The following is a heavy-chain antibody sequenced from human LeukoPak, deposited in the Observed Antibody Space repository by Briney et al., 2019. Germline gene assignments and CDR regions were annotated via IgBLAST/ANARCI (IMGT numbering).Heavy chain of an antibody. Sequence: GGSLRLSCAASGFTFNSYGMSWVRQAPGKGLEWVSAISGSGAGTYYADSVKGRFTISRDYSQNTLSLQMNSLRAEDTAVYYCARAAVALGVYYYYYMDVWGKGTTVTVSS. CDR3: ARAAVALGVYYYYYMDV. CDR2: ISGSGAGT. CDR1: GFTFNSYG. D-gene: IGHD6-19*01. V-gene: IGHV3-23*01. J-gene: IGHJ6*03.